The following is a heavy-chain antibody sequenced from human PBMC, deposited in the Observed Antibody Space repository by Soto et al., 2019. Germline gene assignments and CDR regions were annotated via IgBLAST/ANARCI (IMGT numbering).Heavy chain of an antibody. J-gene: IGHJ4*02. CDR3: ASETPDFAYDWASDY. CDR1: GFPFSNYG. Sequence: QVQLVESGGGVVQPGRSLRLSCAASGFPFSNYGMHLVRQAPGKGLEWVAVIWYHGNDKFYAHSVNGRFTISRDNYNHALYLQMNRLRAGDTAVYYCASETPDFAYDWASDYWGKGTRVSVSS. D-gene: IGHD1-20*01. V-gene: IGHV3-33*01. CDR2: IWYHGNDK.